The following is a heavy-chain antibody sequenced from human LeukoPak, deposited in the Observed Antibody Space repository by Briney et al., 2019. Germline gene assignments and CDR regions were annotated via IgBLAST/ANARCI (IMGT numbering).Heavy chain of an antibody. D-gene: IGHD1-7*01. Sequence: GRSLRLSCAASGFTFSSYAMHWVRQAPGKGLEWVSVIYSGGSTYYADSVKGRFTISRDNSKNTLYLQMNSLRAEDTAVYYCARGDITGTLGTWGQGTLVTVSS. CDR2: IYSGGST. V-gene: IGHV3-53*01. J-gene: IGHJ5*02. CDR3: ARGDITGTLGT. CDR1: GFTFSSYA.